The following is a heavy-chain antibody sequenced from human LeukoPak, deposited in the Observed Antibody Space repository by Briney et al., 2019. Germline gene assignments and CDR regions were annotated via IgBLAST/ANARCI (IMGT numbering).Heavy chain of an antibody. J-gene: IGHJ4*02. CDR1: GYSFTSYW. Sequence: GQSLKISCKGSGYSFTSYWIGWVRQMPGKGLEWMGIIYPGDSDTRYSPSFQGQVTISADKSISTAYLQWSSLKASDTAMYYGARQPVAAAGRRRPPDYWGQGTLVTVSS. V-gene: IGHV5-51*01. D-gene: IGHD6-13*01. CDR2: IYPGDSDT. CDR3: ARQPVAAAGRRRPPDY.